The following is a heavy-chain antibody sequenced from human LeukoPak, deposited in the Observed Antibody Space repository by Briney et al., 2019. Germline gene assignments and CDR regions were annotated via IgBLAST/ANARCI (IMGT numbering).Heavy chain of an antibody. CDR1: GFTFSSYA. D-gene: IGHD3-22*01. V-gene: IGHV3-30-3*01. CDR2: ISYDGSNK. CDR3: ARDMSYYDSSGYYYRGYYYYGMDV. Sequence: GRSLRLSCAAPGFTFSSYAMHWVRQAPGKGLDWVAVISYDGSNKYYADSVKGRFTISRDNSKNTLYLQMNSLRAEDTAVYYCARDMSYYDSSGYYYRGYYYYGMDVWGQGTTVTVPS. J-gene: IGHJ6*02.